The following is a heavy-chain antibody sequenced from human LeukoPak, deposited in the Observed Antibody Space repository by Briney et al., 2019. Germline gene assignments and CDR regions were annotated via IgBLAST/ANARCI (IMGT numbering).Heavy chain of an antibody. Sequence: PSETLSLTCTVSGGSISSSSYYWGWIRQPPGKGLEWIGSIYYSGSTYYNPSLKSRVTISVGTSKNQFSLKLSSVTAADTAVYYCARLVGVEYYYDSSGYYPNSFDYWGQGTLVTVS. J-gene: IGHJ4*02. CDR2: IYYSGST. V-gene: IGHV4-39*01. CDR3: ARLVGVEYYYDSSGYYPNSFDY. CDR1: GGSISSSSYY. D-gene: IGHD3-22*01.